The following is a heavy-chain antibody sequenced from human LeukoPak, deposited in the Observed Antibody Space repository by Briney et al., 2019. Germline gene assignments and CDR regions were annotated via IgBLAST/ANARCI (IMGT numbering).Heavy chain of an antibody. V-gene: IGHV3-48*03. CDR2: ISSSGSTI. D-gene: IGHD5-12*01. CDR3: ARALQWLRSYYGMDV. CDR1: GFTFTSYE. Sequence: GGSLRLSCAASGFTFTSYEMNWVRQAPGNGLEWVSYISSSGSTIYYADSVKGRFTISRDNAKNSLYLQMNSLRAEDTAVYYCARALQWLRSYYGMDVWGQGTTVTVSS. J-gene: IGHJ6*02.